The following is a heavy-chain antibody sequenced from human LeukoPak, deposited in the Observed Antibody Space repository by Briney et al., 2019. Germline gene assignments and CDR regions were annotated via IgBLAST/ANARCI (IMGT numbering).Heavy chain of an antibody. J-gene: IGHJ4*02. CDR3: ASYPTAAGYGVDY. CDR2: IYYGGST. CDR1: GGSISSYY. Sequence: PSETLSLTCTVSGGSISSYYWNWIRQPPGKGLEWIGYIYYGGSTNYNPSLKSRVTISEDTSKNEFSLKLNSVTAADTAVYYCASYPTAAGYGVDYWGQGTLVTVSS. D-gene: IGHD6-13*01. V-gene: IGHV4-59*08.